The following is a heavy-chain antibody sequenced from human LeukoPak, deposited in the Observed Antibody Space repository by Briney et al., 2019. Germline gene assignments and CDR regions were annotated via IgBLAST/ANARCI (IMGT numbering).Heavy chain of an antibody. CDR1: GFTFSSYG. CDR2: ISYDGSNK. Sequence: GRSLRLSCAASGFTFSSYGMHWVRQAPGKGLEWVAVISYDGSNKYYADSVKGRFTISRDNSKNTLYLQMNSLRAEDTAVYYCAKDHYYDSSGNFDYWGQGTLVTVSS. D-gene: IGHD3-22*01. V-gene: IGHV3-30*18. CDR3: AKDHYYDSSGNFDY. J-gene: IGHJ4*02.